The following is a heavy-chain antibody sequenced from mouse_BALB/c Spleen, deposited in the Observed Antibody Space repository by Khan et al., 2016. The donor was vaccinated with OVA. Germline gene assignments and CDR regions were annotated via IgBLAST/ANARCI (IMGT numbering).Heavy chain of an antibody. D-gene: IGHD2-3*01. CDR1: GYSITSDYA. CDR2: ISSSGST. V-gene: IGHV3-2*02. CDR3: ARDGSRYNYAMDY. J-gene: IGHJ4*01. Sequence: EVELVESGPGLVKPSQSLSLTCTVTGYSITSDYAWNWIRHFPGNKLEWMGYISSSGSTNYNPALKSRISITRDTSKNQFFLQLNSVTTEDTATYYCARDGSRYNYAMDYWGQGTSVTVSS.